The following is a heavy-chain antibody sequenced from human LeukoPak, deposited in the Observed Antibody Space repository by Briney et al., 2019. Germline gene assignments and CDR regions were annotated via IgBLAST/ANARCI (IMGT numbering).Heavy chain of an antibody. CDR2: IYSGGST. CDR1: GFTVSSNY. CDR3: ARSPRNRHFDY. D-gene: IGHD2/OR15-2a*01. Sequence: GGSLRLSCAASGFTVSSNYMSWVRQAPGKGLEWVSVIYSGGSTYYADSVKGRFTISRDNSKNTLYLQMNSRRAEDTAVYYCARSPRNRHFDYWGQGTLVTVSS. V-gene: IGHV3-66*02. J-gene: IGHJ4*02.